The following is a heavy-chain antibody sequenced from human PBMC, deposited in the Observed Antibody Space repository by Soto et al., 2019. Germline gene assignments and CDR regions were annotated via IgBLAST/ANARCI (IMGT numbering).Heavy chain of an antibody. CDR2: INPNSGGT. V-gene: IGHV1-2*02. D-gene: IGHD3-22*01. CDR3: ARDLLGDGEVYYYDSSGYYTLHY. CDR1: GYTFTGYY. Sequence: QVQLVQSGAEVKKPGASVKVSCKASGYTFTGYYMHWVRQAPGQGLEWMGWINPNSGGTNYAQKFQGRVTMTRDTSISTAYMELSRLRSDDTAVYYCARDLLGDGEVYYYDSSGYYTLHYWGQGTLVTVSS. J-gene: IGHJ4*02.